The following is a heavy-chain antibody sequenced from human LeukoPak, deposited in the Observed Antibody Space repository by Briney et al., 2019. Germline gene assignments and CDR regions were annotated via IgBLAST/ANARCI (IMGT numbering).Heavy chain of an antibody. CDR3: ARADMSSDYTPNDY. V-gene: IGHV1-2*02. Sequence: ASVKVSCKASGYTFTDFYIHWVRQAPGQGLEWMGCINPNSGGTNYAQRFQGRVTMTRDTSISTAYMELSRLRSDDTAVYYCARADMSSDYTPNDYWGQGTLVTVSS. CDR2: INPNSGGT. CDR1: GYTFTDFY. D-gene: IGHD3-3*01. J-gene: IGHJ4*02.